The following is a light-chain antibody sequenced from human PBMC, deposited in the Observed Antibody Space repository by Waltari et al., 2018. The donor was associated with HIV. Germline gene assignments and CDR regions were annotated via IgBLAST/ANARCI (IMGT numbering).Light chain of an antibody. CDR1: SPNIGAGYD. CDR3: QSYDSSLTGSV. CDR2: GNT. Sequence: QSVLTQPPSVSGAPGHRVTISCTGRSPNIGAGYDVHWYQQLPGTAPTPLIDGNTNRPSGVPDRFSGSKSGTSPSLAITGLQAEDEADYCCQSYDSSLTGSVFGGGTKLTVL. V-gene: IGLV1-40*01. J-gene: IGLJ2*01.